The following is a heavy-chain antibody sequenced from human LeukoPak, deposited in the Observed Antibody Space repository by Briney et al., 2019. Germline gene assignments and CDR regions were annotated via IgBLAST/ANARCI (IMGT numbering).Heavy chain of an antibody. CDR2: MNPNSGNT. Sequence: ASVKVSCKASGYTFTSYDINWVRQATGQGLEWMGWMNPNSGNTGYAQKFQGRVTMTRNTSISTAYMELSSLRSEDTAVYYCARDDFWSGYYIYDWGQGTLVTVSS. J-gene: IGHJ4*02. V-gene: IGHV1-8*01. D-gene: IGHD3-3*01. CDR3: ARDDFWSGYYIYD. CDR1: GYTFTSYD.